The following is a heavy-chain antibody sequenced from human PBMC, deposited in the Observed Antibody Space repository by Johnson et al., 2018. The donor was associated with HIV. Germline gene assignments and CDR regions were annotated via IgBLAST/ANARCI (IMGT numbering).Heavy chain of an antibody. Sequence: QVQLVESGGGVVQPGRSLRLSCAASGFTFSSYGMNWVRQAPGKGLEWVAVIWYDGSNKYYADSVKGRFTISRDNYKNTLYLQMNSLRAEDTAVYYCGRDNWNEDIWGQGTMVTVSS. CDR2: IWYDGSNK. D-gene: IGHD1-20*01. V-gene: IGHV3-33*01. CDR1: GFTFSSYG. CDR3: GRDNWNEDI. J-gene: IGHJ3*02.